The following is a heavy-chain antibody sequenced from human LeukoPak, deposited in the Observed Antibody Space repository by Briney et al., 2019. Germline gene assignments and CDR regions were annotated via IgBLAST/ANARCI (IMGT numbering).Heavy chain of an antibody. D-gene: IGHD6-19*01. CDR3: ARAPVGYSSGWYWFDP. V-gene: IGHV1-69*01. Sequence: AASVKVSCKASGGTFSSYGISWVRQAPGQGLEWMGGIIPIFGTANYAQKFQGRVTITADESTSTAYMELSSLRSEDTAVYYCARAPVGYSSGWYWFDPWGQGTLVTVSS. J-gene: IGHJ5*02. CDR2: IIPIFGTA. CDR1: GGTFSSYG.